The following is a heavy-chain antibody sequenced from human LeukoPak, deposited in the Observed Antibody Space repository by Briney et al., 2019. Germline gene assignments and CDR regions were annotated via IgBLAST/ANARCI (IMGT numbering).Heavy chain of an antibody. CDR1: GGSISSYY. CDR3: ASGKAAGNYYYYYYGMDV. J-gene: IGHJ6*02. Sequence: SETLSLTCIVSGGSISSYYWSWIRQPPGKGLEWIGYIYYSGSTNYNPSLKSRVTISVDTSKNQFSLKLSSVTAADTAVYYCASGKAAGNYYYYYYGMDVWGQGTTVTVSS. V-gene: IGHV4-59*08. CDR2: IYYSGST. D-gene: IGHD6-13*01.